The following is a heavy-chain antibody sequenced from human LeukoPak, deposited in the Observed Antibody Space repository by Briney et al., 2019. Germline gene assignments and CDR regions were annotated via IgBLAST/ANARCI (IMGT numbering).Heavy chain of an antibody. CDR2: TYYRSKWYN. CDR1: RDSVSSNIAA. V-gene: IGHV6-1*01. CDR3: AREGQWLPHVGPYYYYGMDV. D-gene: IGHD5-24*01. J-gene: IGHJ6*02. Sequence: SQTLPLTCALSRDSVSSNIAAWNWIRQSPSRGLEWLGRTYYRSKWYNHYAVSVKSRITIIADTPKNQFSLQMHSVPPEDTAAYYCAREGQWLPHVGPYYYYGMDVWGEGTTVTASS.